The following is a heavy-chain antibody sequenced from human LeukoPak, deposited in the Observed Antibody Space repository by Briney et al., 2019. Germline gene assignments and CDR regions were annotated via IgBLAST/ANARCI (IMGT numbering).Heavy chain of an antibody. CDR3: ARSYSSSWYSWGPFDY. CDR2: INPNSGGT. V-gene: IGHV1-2*02. CDR1: GYTFTGYY. D-gene: IGHD6-13*01. Sequence: ASVKVSCKASGYTFTGYYMHWVRQAPGQGLEWMGWINPNSGGTNYAQKFQGRVTMTRDTSISTAYMELSRLRSDDTAVYYCARSYSSSWYSWGPFDYWGQGTLVTVSS. J-gene: IGHJ4*02.